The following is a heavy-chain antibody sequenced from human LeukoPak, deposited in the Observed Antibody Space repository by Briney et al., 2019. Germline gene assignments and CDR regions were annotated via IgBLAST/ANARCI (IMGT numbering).Heavy chain of an antibody. CDR3: ARTIGDIVVVPAGYCFDY. CDR1: GGSVSSGSYY. CDR2: IYYSGST. J-gene: IGHJ4*02. D-gene: IGHD2-2*01. Sequence: SETLSLTCTVSGGSVSSGSYYWSWIRQPPGKGLEWIGYIYYSGSTNYNPSLKSRVTISVDTSKNQFSLKLSSVTAADTAVYYCARTIGDIVVVPAGYCFDYWGQGTLVTVSS. V-gene: IGHV4-61*01.